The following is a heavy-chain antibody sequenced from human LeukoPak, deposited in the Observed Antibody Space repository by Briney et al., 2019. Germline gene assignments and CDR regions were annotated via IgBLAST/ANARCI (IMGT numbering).Heavy chain of an antibody. CDR1: GLTFTFSTSG. V-gene: IGHV3-30*02. J-gene: IGHJ4*02. CDR3: AREGGNIEIGEFDY. D-gene: IGHD3-16*02. CDR2: IQYDGSEK. Sequence: PGGSLRLSCAASGLTFTFSTSGIDWVRQAPGKGLEWVAFIQYDGSEKYYADSVKGRCTTSRDNSKNTVYLQMNSLTGEDTAIYYCAREGGNIEIGEFDYWGQGTLVTVSS.